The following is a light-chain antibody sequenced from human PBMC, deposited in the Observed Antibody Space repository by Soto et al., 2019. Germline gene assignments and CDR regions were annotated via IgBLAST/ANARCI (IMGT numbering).Light chain of an antibody. V-gene: IGKV1-5*03. CDR1: QRISIW. J-gene: IGKJ2*01. CDR2: KAS. Sequence: DNQMTQSPSTLSASVGDSVKITCRASQRISIWLAWYQQKPGTAPKLLIYKASTLESGVPSRFSGSGSGTEFTLTISSLQPDDFATYYCQHYDGYSNSFGQGTKVEIK. CDR3: QHYDGYSNS.